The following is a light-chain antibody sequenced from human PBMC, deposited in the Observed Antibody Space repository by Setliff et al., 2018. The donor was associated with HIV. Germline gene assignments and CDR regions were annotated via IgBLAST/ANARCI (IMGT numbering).Light chain of an antibody. CDR1: SSDVGGYNY. Sequence: QPALTQPASVSGSPGQSITISCTGTSSDVGGYNYVSWYQQHPGKAPKLMIYEVSNRPSGVSNRFSGSKSGNTASLTISGLQAEDEADYYCTSYASSTHYVFGTGTKVTVL. CDR3: TSYASSTHYV. CDR2: EVS. J-gene: IGLJ1*01. V-gene: IGLV2-14*01.